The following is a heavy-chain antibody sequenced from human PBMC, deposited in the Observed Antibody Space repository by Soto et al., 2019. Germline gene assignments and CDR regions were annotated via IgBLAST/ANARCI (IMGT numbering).Heavy chain of an antibody. D-gene: IGHD6-13*01. Sequence: QLQLQESGPGLVKPSETLSLTCTVSGGSITSSFYWGWIRQPPGKGLEWIGSIYATGHTYYNPSLKGRVTISPDPSKNHSSLNLISVTAADTAVYYCRSSSRYSTDVWGQGATVTVSS. J-gene: IGHJ6*02. CDR2: IYATGHT. V-gene: IGHV4-39*01. CDR1: GGSITSSFY. CDR3: RSSSRYSTDV.